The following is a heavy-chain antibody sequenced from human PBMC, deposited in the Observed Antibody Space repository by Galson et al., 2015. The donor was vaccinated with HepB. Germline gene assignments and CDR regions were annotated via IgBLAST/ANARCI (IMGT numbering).Heavy chain of an antibody. J-gene: IGHJ6*02. D-gene: IGHD2-2*01. CDR2: ISSSSSTI. V-gene: IGHV3-48*01. CDR1: GFTFSSYS. CDR3: ARDLRPAARYGMDV. Sequence: LRLSCAASGFTFSSYSMNWVRQAPGKGLEWVSYISSSSSTIYYADSVKGRFTISRDNAMDSLYLQMNSLRAEDTAVYYCARDLRPAARYGMDVWGQGTTVTVSS.